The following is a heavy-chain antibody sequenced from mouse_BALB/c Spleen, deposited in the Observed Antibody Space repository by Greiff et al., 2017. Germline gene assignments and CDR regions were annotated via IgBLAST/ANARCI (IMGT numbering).Heavy chain of an antibody. CDR2: ISYSGST. J-gene: IGHJ3*01. CDR1: GYSITSDYA. D-gene: IGHD1-1*01. Sequence: EVQGVESGPGLVKPSQSLSLTCTVTGYSITSDYAWNWIRQFPGNKLEWMGYISYSGSTSYNPSLKSRISITRDTSKNQFFLQLNSVTTEDTATYYCARNDYGSSPFAYWGQGTLVTVSA. V-gene: IGHV3-2*02. CDR3: ARNDYGSSPFAY.